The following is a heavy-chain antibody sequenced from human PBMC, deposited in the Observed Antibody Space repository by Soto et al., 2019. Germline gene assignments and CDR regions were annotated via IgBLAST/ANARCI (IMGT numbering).Heavy chain of an antibody. CDR1: GFTFSSYA. J-gene: IGHJ4*02. CDR2: ISYDGSNK. CDR3: ARAAAAFDY. V-gene: IGHV3-30-3*01. D-gene: IGHD6-13*01. Sequence: QVQLVESGGGVVQPGRSLRLSCAASGFTFSSYAMHWVRQAPGKGLEWVAVISYDGSNKYYADSVKGRFTISRDNSKTTLYLQMNSLRAEDTAVYYCARAAAAFDYWGQGTLVTVSS.